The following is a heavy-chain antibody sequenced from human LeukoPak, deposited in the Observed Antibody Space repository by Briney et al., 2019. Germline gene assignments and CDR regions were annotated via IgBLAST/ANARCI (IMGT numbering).Heavy chain of an antibody. CDR2: IFHSGST. Sequence: PSETLSLTCAVSGDSMSDSKWWTWVRQPPGEGLEWIGEIFHSGSTNYNPSLKTRVTMSVDKSMYQFSLKLTSVTAADTAVYYCARETPGGCDFWSGSSLDAFDIWGQGTMVTVSS. J-gene: IGHJ3*02. CDR3: ARETPGGCDFWSGSSLDAFDI. V-gene: IGHV4-4*02. CDR1: GDSMSDSKW. D-gene: IGHD3-3*01.